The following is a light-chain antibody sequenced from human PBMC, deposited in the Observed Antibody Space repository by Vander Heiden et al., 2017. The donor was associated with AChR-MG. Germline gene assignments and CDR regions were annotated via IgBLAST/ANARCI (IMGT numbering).Light chain of an antibody. CDR2: DNS. CDR3: QSYDNSLSGHVV. J-gene: IGLJ2*01. V-gene: IGLV1-40*01. Sequence: QSVLTQPPSVSGAPGQGVTISCTGGSSNSGAGYGVHWYQLLPGTAPKLLIYDNSHRPSGVPARFSGSKSATSASLAIAGLQAEDEADYYCQSYDNSLSGHVVFGGGTRLTVL. CDR1: SSNSGAGYG.